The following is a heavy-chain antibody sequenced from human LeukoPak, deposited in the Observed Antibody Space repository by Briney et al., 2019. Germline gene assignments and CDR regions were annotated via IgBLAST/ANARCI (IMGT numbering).Heavy chain of an antibody. Sequence: SVKVSCKASGGTFSSYAISWVRQAPGQGLEWMGRIIPIFGTANYAQKFQGRVTITTDESTGTAYRELSSLRSEDTAVYYCARRAYYYDSSGYHHNWFDPWGQGTLVTVSS. CDR3: ARRAYYYDSSGYHHNWFDP. D-gene: IGHD3-22*01. J-gene: IGHJ5*02. V-gene: IGHV1-69*05. CDR2: IIPIFGTA. CDR1: GGTFSSYA.